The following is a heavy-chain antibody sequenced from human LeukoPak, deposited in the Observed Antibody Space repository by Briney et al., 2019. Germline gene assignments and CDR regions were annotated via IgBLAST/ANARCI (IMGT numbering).Heavy chain of an antibody. CDR2: MNPNSGNT. CDR1: GYTFTSYD. Sequence: ASVKVSCKASGYTFTSYDINWVRQATGQGLEWMGWMNPNSGNTGYAQKFQGRVTMTRNTSISTAYMELSSLRSGDTAVYYCAREASLYCSGGSCYWFDPWGQGTLVTVSS. J-gene: IGHJ5*02. D-gene: IGHD2-15*01. CDR3: AREASLYCSGGSCYWFDP. V-gene: IGHV1-8*01.